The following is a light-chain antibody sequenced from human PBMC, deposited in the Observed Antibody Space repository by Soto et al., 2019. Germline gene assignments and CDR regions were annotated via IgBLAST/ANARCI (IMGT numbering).Light chain of an antibody. CDR2: AAS. V-gene: IGKV1-39*01. J-gene: IGKJ2*01. Sequence: DIQMTQSPSSLSASVGDRVTITYRASQSISSYLNWYQQKPGKAPKLLIYAASSLQSGVPSRFSGSGSGTDFTLTISSLQPEDFAIYYCQQSYSTPRTFGQGTKLEIK. CDR3: QQSYSTPRT. CDR1: QSISSY.